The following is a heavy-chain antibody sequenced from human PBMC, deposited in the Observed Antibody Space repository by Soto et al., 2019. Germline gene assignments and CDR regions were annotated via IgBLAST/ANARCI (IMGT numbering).Heavy chain of an antibody. CDR1: GYTFTGYY. CDR3: ARALYSSSWYPLDYYYYYGMDV. CDR2: INPNSGGT. D-gene: IGHD6-13*01. Sequence: GASVKVSCKASGYTFTGYYMHWVRQAPGQGLEWMGWINPNSGGTNYAQKFQGWVTMTRDTSISTAYMELSRLRSDDTAVYYCARALYSSSWYPLDYYYYYGMDVWGQGTTVTVSS. V-gene: IGHV1-2*04. J-gene: IGHJ6*02.